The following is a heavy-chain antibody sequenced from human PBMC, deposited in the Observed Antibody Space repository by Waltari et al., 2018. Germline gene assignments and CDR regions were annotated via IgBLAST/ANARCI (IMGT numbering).Heavy chain of an antibody. D-gene: IGHD2-21*01. Sequence: QVQLVQSGAEVKKPGASVKVSCKASGYTFTGYYMHWFRQAPGQVLEWMGRINPNSGGTNYAQKFQGRVTMTRDTSISTAYMELSRLRSDDTAVYYCARARGTRVLWDFDYWGQGTLVTVSS. V-gene: IGHV1-2*06. CDR1: GYTFTGYY. CDR2: INPNSGGT. J-gene: IGHJ4*02. CDR3: ARARGTRVLWDFDY.